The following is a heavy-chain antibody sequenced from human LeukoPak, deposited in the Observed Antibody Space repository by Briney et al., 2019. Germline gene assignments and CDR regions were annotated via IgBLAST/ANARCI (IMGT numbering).Heavy chain of an antibody. J-gene: IGHJ4*02. V-gene: IGHV3-23*01. D-gene: IGHD1-26*01. Sequence: PGGSLRLSCAASGFTFSSYAMSWVRQAPGKGLEWVSAISGSGGSTYYADSVKGRFTISRDNSKNTLYLQMNSLRAEDTAVYYCAKVREGGSYPYYFDYWGQGTLVTVSS. CDR1: GFTFSSYA. CDR2: ISGSGGST. CDR3: AKVREGGSYPYYFDY.